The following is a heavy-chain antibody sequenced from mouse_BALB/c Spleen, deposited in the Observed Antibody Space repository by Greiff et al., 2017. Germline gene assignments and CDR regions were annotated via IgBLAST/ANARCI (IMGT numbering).Heavy chain of an antibody. CDR3: AYNYYGYYAFDY. CDR2: INPGNSDT. J-gene: IGHJ2*01. V-gene: IGHV1-5*01. D-gene: IGHD2-1*01. CDR1: GYTFTSYW. Sequence: EVQLQQSGTVLARPGASVKMSCKASGYTFTSYWMHWVKQRPGQGLEWIGAINPGNSDTNYNQKFKGKATLTAVTSTSTAYMQLSSLTTEDSAVYSSAYNYYGYYAFDYWGQGTTVTVSA.